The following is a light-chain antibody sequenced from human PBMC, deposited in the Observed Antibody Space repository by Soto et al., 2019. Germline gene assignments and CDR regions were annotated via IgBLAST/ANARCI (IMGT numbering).Light chain of an antibody. CDR1: HSVDSN. J-gene: IGKJ2*01. V-gene: IGKV3-15*01. Sequence: DIAMTQSPATVSVSQGEGATLNCRASHSVDSNLAWYQQKPGQAPRLLIYDASTRATGVPARFSGSGSGTDFTLTISSLQSEDFAVYYCQHYTYLPYTLGQGTKVDIK. CDR2: DAS. CDR3: QHYTYLPYT.